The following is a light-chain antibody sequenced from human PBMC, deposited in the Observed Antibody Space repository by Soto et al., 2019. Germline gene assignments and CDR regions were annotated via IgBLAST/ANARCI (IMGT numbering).Light chain of an antibody. J-gene: IGLJ1*01. CDR3: CSYASSGTHV. CDR2: EGS. CDR1: SSDVGSYNL. Sequence: QSALTQPASVSGSPGQSITISCTGTSSDVGSYNLVSWYQQHPVKAPKLMIYEGSKRPSGISSRFSGSKSGNTASLTISGLQAEDEADFYCCSYASSGTHVFGTGTKLTVL. V-gene: IGLV2-23*01.